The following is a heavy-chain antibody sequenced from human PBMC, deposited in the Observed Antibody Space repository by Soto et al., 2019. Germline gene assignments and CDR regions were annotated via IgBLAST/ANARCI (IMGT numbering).Heavy chain of an antibody. V-gene: IGHV1-18*01. D-gene: IGHD2-2*01. CDR3: ARVRCSSTSCYVNWFDP. CDR1: GYTFTSYG. CDR2: ISAYNGNT. Sequence: QVQLVQSGAEVKKPGASVKVSCKASGYTFTSYGISWVRQAPGQGLEWMGWISAYNGNTNYAQKLQGRVTMTTDTSTSTAYRELRSLRSDETAVYYCARVRCSSTSCYVNWFDPWGQGTLVTVSS. J-gene: IGHJ5*02.